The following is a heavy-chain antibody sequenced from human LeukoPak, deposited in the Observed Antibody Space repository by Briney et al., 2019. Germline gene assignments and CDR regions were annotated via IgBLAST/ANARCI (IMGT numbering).Heavy chain of an antibody. D-gene: IGHD6-13*01. CDR3: ARRRGSSWYYLDS. CDR2: IYASGNT. CDR1: GGSISSYY. V-gene: IGHV4-4*07. J-gene: IGHJ4*02. Sequence: SETLSLTCTVSGGSISSYYWSWVRQPAGKGLEWIGRIYASGNTNYNPSLKGRVTMTVDTSKNQFSLNLSSVTAADTAVYYCARRRGSSWYYLDSWGQGTLVTVSS.